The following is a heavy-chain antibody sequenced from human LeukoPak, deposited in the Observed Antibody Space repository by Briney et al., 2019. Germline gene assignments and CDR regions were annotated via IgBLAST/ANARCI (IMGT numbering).Heavy chain of an antibody. J-gene: IGHJ4*02. CDR3: ARDPTQWLRHGSFDY. Sequence: GGSLRLSCAASGFTFSSSDMNWVRQAPGKGLEWVSSINNVGSHIYYADSVKGRFTISRDNAKNSLYLQMNSLRAEDTAVYYCARDPTQWLRHGSFDYWGQGTLVTVSS. D-gene: IGHD5-12*01. CDR1: GFTFSSSD. V-gene: IGHV3-21*01. CDR2: INNVGSHI.